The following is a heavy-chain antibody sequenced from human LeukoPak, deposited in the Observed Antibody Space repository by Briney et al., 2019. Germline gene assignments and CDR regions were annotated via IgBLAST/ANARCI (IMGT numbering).Heavy chain of an antibody. CDR1: GFTTHYW. Sequence: GGSLRLSCTASGFTTHYWLNWVRQSPGKGLEWVANIKHDGSEKYYVDSVEGRFTISRDNAENSLSLQMNSLRGEDTAVYYCVRALGSSSADYWGQGTLVTVSS. D-gene: IGHD6-6*01. CDR3: VRALGSSSADY. CDR2: IKHDGSEK. J-gene: IGHJ4*02. V-gene: IGHV3-7*01.